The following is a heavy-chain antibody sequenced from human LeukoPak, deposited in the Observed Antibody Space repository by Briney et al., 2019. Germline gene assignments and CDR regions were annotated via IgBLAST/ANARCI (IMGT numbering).Heavy chain of an antibody. CDR1: GGSFSGYY. Sequence: SETLSLTCAVYGGSFSGYYWSWIRQPPGKGLEWIGEINHSGSTNYNPSLKSRVTISVDTSKNQFSLKLSSVTAADTAVYYCASRSSGLNWFDPWGQGTLVTVSS. D-gene: IGHD6-19*01. CDR3: ASRSSGLNWFDP. CDR2: INHSGST. V-gene: IGHV4-34*01. J-gene: IGHJ5*02.